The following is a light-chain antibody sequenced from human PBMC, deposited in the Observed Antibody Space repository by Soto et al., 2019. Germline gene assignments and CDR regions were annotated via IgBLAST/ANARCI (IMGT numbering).Light chain of an antibody. CDR3: CSSVGSPNWV. Sequence: QSALTQPASVSGSPGQSITMSCTGTSSDVGSCNCVSWYQQHPGKAPTLMIYEVNKRPSGISNRFSGSKSGNTASLTISGLQAEDEADYYCCSSVGSPNWVFGGGTKLTVL. CDR1: SSDVGSCNC. V-gene: IGLV2-23*02. J-gene: IGLJ3*02. CDR2: EVN.